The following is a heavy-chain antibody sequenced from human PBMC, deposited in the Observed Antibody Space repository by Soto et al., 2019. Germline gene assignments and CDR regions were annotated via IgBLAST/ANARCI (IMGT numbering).Heavy chain of an antibody. Sequence: TSETLSLTCSFSGGSISSDSYYLGWIRQSPEKGLEWIASISYSGSTYYNPTLKSRLVISVDTSKSQFSLKLSSVTAEDTALYFCAKKYRGDWSFDYWGQGTLVTVSS. CDR3: AKKYRGDWSFDY. V-gene: IGHV4-39*07. D-gene: IGHD6-19*01. CDR2: ISYSGST. CDR1: GGSISSDSYY. J-gene: IGHJ4*02.